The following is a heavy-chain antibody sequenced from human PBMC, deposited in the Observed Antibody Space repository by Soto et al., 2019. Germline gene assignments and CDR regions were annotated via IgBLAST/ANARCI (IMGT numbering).Heavy chain of an antibody. Sequence: QVQLVESGGGVVQPGRSLRLSCAASGFTFSSYGMHWVRQAPGKGLEWVAVISYDGSNKYYADSVKGRFTISRDNSKNTLYLQMNSLRAEDTAVYYCAKLAAAEGRTYYYYGMDVWGQGTTVTVSS. CDR1: GFTFSSYG. D-gene: IGHD6-13*01. CDR3: AKLAAAEGRTYYYYGMDV. CDR2: ISYDGSNK. V-gene: IGHV3-30*18. J-gene: IGHJ6*02.